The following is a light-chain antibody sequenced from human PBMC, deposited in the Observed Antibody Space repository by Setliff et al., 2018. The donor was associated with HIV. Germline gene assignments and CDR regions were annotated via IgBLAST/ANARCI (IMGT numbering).Light chain of an antibody. CDR2: DAS. CDR3: QRSYITRLT. V-gene: IGKV1-39*01. CDR1: QPIKTC. J-gene: IGKJ4*01. Sequence: DILMTQSPSSLPASVGDRVTITCRASQPIKTCLNWYQQKPGKAPNLLIYDASHLHTGVSSRFSGSGSGTDFTLTISSLQPEDFATYYCQRSYITRLTFGGGTKVDIK.